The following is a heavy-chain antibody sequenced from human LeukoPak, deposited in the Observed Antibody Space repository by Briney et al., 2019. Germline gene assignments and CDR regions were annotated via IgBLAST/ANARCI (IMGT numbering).Heavy chain of an antibody. Sequence: PGGSLRLSCAASGFTFSNYAMHWVRQAPGKGLECVSAISSNGGSTYYANSVKGRFTISRDNSKNTLYLQMGSLRAEDMAVYYCARGVTTVTWGQGTMVTVSS. D-gene: IGHD4-17*01. CDR1: GFTFSNYA. CDR3: ARGVTTVT. J-gene: IGHJ3*01. CDR2: ISSNGGST. V-gene: IGHV3-64*01.